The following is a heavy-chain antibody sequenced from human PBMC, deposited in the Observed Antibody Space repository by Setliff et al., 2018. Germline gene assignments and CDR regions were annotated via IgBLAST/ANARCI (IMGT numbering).Heavy chain of an antibody. CDR2: INHSGST. V-gene: IGHV4-34*01. D-gene: IGHD2-8*02. Sequence: PSETLSLTCAVYGVSFSTYYWLWIRQPPGKGLEWIGEINHSGSTNYNPSLKSRVTISVDTSKNQFSLKLSSVTAADTALYYCTVYNTGSSKNHYWGQGTPVTVSS. J-gene: IGHJ4*02. CDR3: TVYNTGSSKNHY. CDR1: GVSFSTYY.